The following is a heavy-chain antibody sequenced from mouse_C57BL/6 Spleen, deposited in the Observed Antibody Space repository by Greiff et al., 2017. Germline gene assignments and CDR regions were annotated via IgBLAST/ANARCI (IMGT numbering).Heavy chain of an antibody. V-gene: IGHV1-80*01. D-gene: IGHD5-1*01. CDR2: IYPGDGDT. CDR3: ARDGVPYYFDY. Sequence: VQLQQSGAELVKPGASVKISCKASGYAFSSYWMNWVKQRPGKGLEWIGQIYPGDGDTNYNGKFKGKATLTADKSSSTAYMQLSRLTSEDSAVYFCARDGVPYYFDYWGQGTTLTVSS. CDR1: GYAFSSYW. J-gene: IGHJ2*01.